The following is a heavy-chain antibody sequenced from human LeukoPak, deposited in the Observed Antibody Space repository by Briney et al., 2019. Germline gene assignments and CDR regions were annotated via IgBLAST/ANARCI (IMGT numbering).Heavy chain of an antibody. V-gene: IGHV3-7*01. Sequence: GGSLRLSCAASGFTFTKYWMTWVRQAPGKGLEWVGNIKQGGSDKNYMDSVKGRFTISRDNTKNSVYLQMSSLRAEDTAVYYCAREVWGPEYWGQGTLVTVSS. CDR2: IKQGGSDK. CDR1: GFTFTKYW. D-gene: IGHD1-14*01. CDR3: AREVWGPEY. J-gene: IGHJ4*02.